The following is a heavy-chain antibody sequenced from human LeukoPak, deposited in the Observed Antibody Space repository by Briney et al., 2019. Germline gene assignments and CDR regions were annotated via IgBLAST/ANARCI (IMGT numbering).Heavy chain of an antibody. V-gene: IGHV3-21*03. CDR1: GFTFNNYN. CDR2: ITSSGAYI. D-gene: IGHD5-18*01. CDR3: TTDETAMARRKDY. J-gene: IGHJ4*02. Sequence: GGSLRLSCAASGFTFNNYNMNWVRQAPGKALEWVSSITSSGAYIFYADSVKGRFTISRDNAKDSLYLQMNSLKTEDTAVYYCTTDETAMARRKDYWGQGTLVTVSS.